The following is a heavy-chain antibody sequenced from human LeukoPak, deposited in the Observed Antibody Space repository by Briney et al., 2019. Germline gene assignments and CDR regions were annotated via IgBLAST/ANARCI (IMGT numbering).Heavy chain of an antibody. CDR2: IYYSGST. Sequence: SETLSLTCTVSGGSISSYYWSWIRQPPGKGLEWIGYIYYSGSTNYNPSLKSRVTISVDTSKNQFSLKLSSVTAADTAVYYCARLSRIASKWGQGTLVTVSS. J-gene: IGHJ4*02. D-gene: IGHD3-3*02. CDR3: ARLSRIASK. CDR1: GGSISSYY. V-gene: IGHV4-59*01.